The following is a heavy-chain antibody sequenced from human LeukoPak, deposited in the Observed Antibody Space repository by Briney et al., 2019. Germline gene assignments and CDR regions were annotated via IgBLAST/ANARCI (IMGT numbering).Heavy chain of an antibody. CDR3: ARDVAGTGDY. CDR2: INHSGST. J-gene: IGHJ4*02. CDR1: GGSFSGYY. Sequence: PSETLSLTCAVYGGSFSGYYWSWIRQPPGKGLEWIGEINHSGSTNYNPSLKSRVTISVDTSKNQFSLKLSSVTAADTAVYYCARDVAGTGDYWGQGTLVTVSP. D-gene: IGHD6-13*01. V-gene: IGHV4-34*01.